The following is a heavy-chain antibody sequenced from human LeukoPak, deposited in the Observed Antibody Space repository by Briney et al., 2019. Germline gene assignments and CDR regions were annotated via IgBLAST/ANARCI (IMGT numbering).Heavy chain of an antibody. CDR3: ANGGAYCGADCYLPAFDY. V-gene: IGHV4-31*03. J-gene: IGHJ4*02. D-gene: IGHD2-21*02. CDR1: GGSISTPGYY. CDR2: IYYSGST. Sequence: SQTLSLTCTVSGGSISTPGYYWSCIRQHPGKGLEWIGYIYYSGSTYYNPSLRSRVTISVDTSKNQFSLKLSSVTGADTAVYYCANGGAYCGADCYLPAFDYWGQGTLVTVSS.